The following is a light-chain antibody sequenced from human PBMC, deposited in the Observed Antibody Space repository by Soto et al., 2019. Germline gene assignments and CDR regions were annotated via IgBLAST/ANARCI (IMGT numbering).Light chain of an antibody. Sequence: EIVFTQSPGTVSLSPGERATLSCRASQSVSSSYLAWYQQKPGQAPRLLIYGASSRATGIPDRFSGSGSGTDFTLTVSRLEPEDFAVYWCQEYGSSPGTFGQGTKVDIK. CDR1: QSVSSSY. J-gene: IGKJ1*01. CDR3: QEYGSSPGT. CDR2: GAS. V-gene: IGKV3-20*01.